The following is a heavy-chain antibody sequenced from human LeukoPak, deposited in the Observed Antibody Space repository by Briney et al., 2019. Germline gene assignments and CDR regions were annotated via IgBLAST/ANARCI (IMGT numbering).Heavy chain of an antibody. CDR2: INWNGGST. D-gene: IGHD6-13*01. Sequence: GGSLRLSCAASGFTFDDYGMSWVRQAPGKGLEWVSGINWNGGSTGYADSVKGRFTISRDNAKNSLYLQMNSLRAEDTALYYCARRRRIAAAGTGYYYYYMDVWGKGTTVTVSS. CDR3: ARRRRIAAAGTGYYYYYMDV. J-gene: IGHJ6*03. V-gene: IGHV3-20*04. CDR1: GFTFDDYG.